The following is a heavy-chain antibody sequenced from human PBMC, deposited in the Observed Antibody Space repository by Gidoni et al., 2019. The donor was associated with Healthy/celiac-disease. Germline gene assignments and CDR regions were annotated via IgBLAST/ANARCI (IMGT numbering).Heavy chain of an antibody. J-gene: IGHJ4*02. Sequence: EVQLVESGGGLVQPGGSLRLSCAASGLPVSSYWRSWVRQAPGKGLEWVANIKQAGSENYYVDSVKCRFTISRANATNSLYLQMHSLRAEDTAVYYCAKPLKLLWFGELDYWGQGTLVTVSS. CDR1: GLPVSSYW. V-gene: IGHV3-7*01. CDR2: IKQAGSEN. CDR3: AKPLKLLWFGELDY. D-gene: IGHD3-10*01.